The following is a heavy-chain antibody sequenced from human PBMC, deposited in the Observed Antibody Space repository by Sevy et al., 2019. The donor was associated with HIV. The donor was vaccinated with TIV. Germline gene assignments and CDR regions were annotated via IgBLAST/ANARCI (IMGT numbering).Heavy chain of an antibody. D-gene: IGHD4-17*01. J-gene: IGHJ6*02. CDR3: AKNGDSPYYKYAMDI. V-gene: IGHV3-30*02. CDR2: IGYDGSDK. Sequence: GGSLRLSCAASGFSFSSYGMYWVRQAPGKGLEWVARIGYDGSDKYYGDSVKGRVTISRDNSKKTLYLQMNSLRAEDTAVYYCAKNGDSPYYKYAMDIWGQVTTVTVSS. CDR1: GFSFSSYG.